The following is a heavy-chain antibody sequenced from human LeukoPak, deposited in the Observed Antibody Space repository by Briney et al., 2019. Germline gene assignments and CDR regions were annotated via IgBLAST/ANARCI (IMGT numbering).Heavy chain of an antibody. CDR3: ARDLDERYCSGLSCYSHGAFDF. D-gene: IGHD2-15*01. CDR2: INPSGGST. V-gene: IGHV1-46*01. CDR1: GYTFTSYY. J-gene: IGHJ3*01. Sequence: ASVKVSCTASGYTFTSYYMHWVRQAPGQGLEWMGIINPSGGSTSYAQKFQGRVTMTGDTSTSTVYMELSSLRSDDTAVYYCARDLDERYCSGLSCYSHGAFDFWGQGTMVTVSS.